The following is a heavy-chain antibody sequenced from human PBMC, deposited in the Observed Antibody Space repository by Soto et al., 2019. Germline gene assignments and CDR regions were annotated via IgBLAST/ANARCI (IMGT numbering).Heavy chain of an antibody. J-gene: IGHJ5*02. Sequence: SETLSLTCTVSGGSISSYYWSWIRQPPGKGLEWIGYIYYSGSTNYNPSLKSRVTISVDTSKNQFSLKLSSVTAADTAVYYCARFTMVRGVIISHNWFDPWGQGTLVTVSS. V-gene: IGHV4-59*01. CDR1: GGSISSYY. CDR3: ARFTMVRGVIISHNWFDP. D-gene: IGHD3-10*01. CDR2: IYYSGST.